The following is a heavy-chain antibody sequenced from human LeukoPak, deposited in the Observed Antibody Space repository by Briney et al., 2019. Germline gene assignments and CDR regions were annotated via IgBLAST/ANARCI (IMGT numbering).Heavy chain of an antibody. V-gene: IGHV3-30*03. D-gene: IGHD3-16*01. CDR2: ISYDGSNK. CDR1: GFTFSSYG. CDR3: ARDGRAGGYFDY. Sequence: PGGSLRLSCAASGFTFSSYGMHWVRQAPGKGLEWVAVISYDGSNKYYADSVKGRFTISRDNSKNTLYLQMNSLRAEDTAVYYCARDGRAGGYFDYWGQGTLVTVSS. J-gene: IGHJ4*02.